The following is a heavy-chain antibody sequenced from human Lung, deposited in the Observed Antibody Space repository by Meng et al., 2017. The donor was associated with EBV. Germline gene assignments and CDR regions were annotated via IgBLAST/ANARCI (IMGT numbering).Heavy chain of an antibody. CDR2: INTHTGNP. CDR1: GYNFINYA. J-gene: IGHJ2*01. CDR3: ARGGPYPDSSGFHWYFDL. Sequence: VELVQSGSEVNKPVASVKVSCKASGYNFINYAINWVRQAPGQGLEWMGWINTHTGNPTYGQGFTGRFVLSSDTSVSTANLQISSLKAEDTAVYYCARGGPYPDSSGFHWYFDLWGRGTLVTVSS. V-gene: IGHV7-4-1*02. D-gene: IGHD3-22*01.